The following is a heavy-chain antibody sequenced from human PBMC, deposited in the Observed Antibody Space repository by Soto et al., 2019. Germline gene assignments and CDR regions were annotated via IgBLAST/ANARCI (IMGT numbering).Heavy chain of an antibody. CDR2: INPNSGGT. J-gene: IGHJ5*02. V-gene: IGHV1-2*04. CDR3: AREQSDYDFWSGYYKAPNWFDP. Sequence: ASVKVSCKASGYTFTGYYMHWVRQAPGQGLEWMGWINPNSGGTNYAQKFQGWVTMTRDTSISTAYMELSRLRSDDTAVYYCAREQSDYDFWSGYYKAPNWFDPWGQGTLVTV. CDR1: GYTFTGYY. D-gene: IGHD3-3*01.